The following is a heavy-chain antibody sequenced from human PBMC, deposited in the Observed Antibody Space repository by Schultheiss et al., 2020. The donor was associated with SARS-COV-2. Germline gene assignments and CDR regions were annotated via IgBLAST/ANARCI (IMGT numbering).Heavy chain of an antibody. D-gene: IGHD3-3*01. CDR2: ISSTSSYI. CDR3: AKHRYDFWSGYKTAYFDY. V-gene: IGHV3-21*04. CDR1: GFTSNNYS. Sequence: GGSLRLSCASSGFTSNNYSMHWVRQAPGKGLEWVASISSTSSYIYYADSVKGRFTISRDNSKNTLYLQMNSLRAEDTAVYYCAKHRYDFWSGYKTAYFDYWGQGTLVTVSS. J-gene: IGHJ4*02.